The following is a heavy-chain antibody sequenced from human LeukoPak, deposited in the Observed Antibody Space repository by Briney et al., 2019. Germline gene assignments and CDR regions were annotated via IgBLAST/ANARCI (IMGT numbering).Heavy chain of an antibody. CDR3: GRHSYRGWLQFFDY. CDR2: IYYSGTT. V-gene: IGHV4-39*01. J-gene: IGHJ4*02. CDR1: GGSISSSSYY. Sequence: SETLSLTCTVSGGSISSSSYYWGWIRQPPGKGLEWIGSIYYSGTTYYNPSLKSRVTISADTSKNQFSLELSSVTAADTAVYYCGRHSYRGWLQFFDYWGQGTRVTVSS. D-gene: IGHD5-24*01.